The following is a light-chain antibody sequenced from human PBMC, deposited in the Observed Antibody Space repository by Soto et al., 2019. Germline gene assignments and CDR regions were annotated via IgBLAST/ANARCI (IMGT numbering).Light chain of an antibody. Sequence: IQMNQSPSTLSASVVDGVTLPCRASQSISSWLAWYQQKPGKAPKLLMYDASSLESGVPSRFSGSGSGTEFTLTISSLQPEDFATYYCQQYDSYPLTFGGGTKVDIK. CDR2: DAS. V-gene: IGKV1-5*01. CDR1: QSISSW. CDR3: QQYDSYPLT. J-gene: IGKJ4*01.